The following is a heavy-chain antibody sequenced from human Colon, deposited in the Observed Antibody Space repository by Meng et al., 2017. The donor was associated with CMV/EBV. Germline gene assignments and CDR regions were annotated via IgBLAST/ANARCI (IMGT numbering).Heavy chain of an antibody. CDR1: GFTFSTFW. Sequence: GGSLRLSCGASGFTFSTFWMHWIRQAPGKGLEWVAILTPDGRDTYYADSVKGRFTISRDNAKNTLYLQMNSLRAADTALYYCARVPRSDLAYWGQGTLVTVSS. CDR3: ARVPRSDLAY. J-gene: IGHJ4*02. CDR2: LTPDGRDT. V-gene: IGHV3-7*04.